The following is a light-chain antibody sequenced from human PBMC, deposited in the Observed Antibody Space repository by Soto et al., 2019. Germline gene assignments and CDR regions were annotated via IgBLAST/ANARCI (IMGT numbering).Light chain of an antibody. Sequence: EIVLTQSPATLSLSPGERATLSCRASQSVSSYLAWYQQKPGQAPRRLIYDASNRATGIPARFSGSGSGTDVTLTISSLEPEDVAVYYCQQRSNWPPITFGPGTKVDIK. J-gene: IGKJ3*01. V-gene: IGKV3-11*01. CDR1: QSVSSY. CDR3: QQRSNWPPIT. CDR2: DAS.